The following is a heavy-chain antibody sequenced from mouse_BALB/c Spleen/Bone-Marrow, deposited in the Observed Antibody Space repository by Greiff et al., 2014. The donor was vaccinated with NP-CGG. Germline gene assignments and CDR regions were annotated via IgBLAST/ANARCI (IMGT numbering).Heavy chain of an antibody. J-gene: IGHJ4*01. Sequence: EVQGVESGPDLVKPSQSLSLTCTVTGYSITSYYSWHWIRQFPGNKLEWMGYIHYSGVTVYNPSLKSRISITRDTSNNQFFLQLNSVTTEDTATYYCSRFAGTPYTMDYWGQGNSVTVSS. D-gene: IGHD4-1*01. CDR3: SRFAGTPYTMDY. V-gene: IGHV3-1*02. CDR1: GYSITSYYS. CDR2: IHYSGVT.